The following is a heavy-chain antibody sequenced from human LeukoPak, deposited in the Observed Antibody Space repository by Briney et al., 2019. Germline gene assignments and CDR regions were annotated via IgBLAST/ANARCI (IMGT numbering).Heavy chain of an antibody. CDR3: AKDDRGNEAPFDY. V-gene: IGHV3-48*01. CDR2: ISSSGSAI. CDR1: GFTLSTYA. J-gene: IGHJ4*02. Sequence: GGSLRLSCAASGFTLSTYAMNWVRQAPGKGLEWVSYISSSGSAIYYADSVKGRFTISRDNSKNTLHLQMNSLRAEDTAVYYCAKDDRGNEAPFDYWGQGTLVTVSS.